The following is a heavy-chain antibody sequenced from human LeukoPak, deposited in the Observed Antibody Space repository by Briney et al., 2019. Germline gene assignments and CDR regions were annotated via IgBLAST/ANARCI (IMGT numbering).Heavy chain of an antibody. CDR1: GGSFSSHA. D-gene: IGHD6-19*01. J-gene: IGHJ4*02. CDR3: ASGKAVAGPYYFDY. Sequence: ASVKVSCKASGGSFSSHAISWVRQAPGQGLEWMGGILPIFGTANYAQKFQGRVTITADESTSTAYVELSSLRSEDTAVYYCASGKAVAGPYYFDYWGQGTLVTVSS. V-gene: IGHV1-69*13. CDR2: ILPIFGTA.